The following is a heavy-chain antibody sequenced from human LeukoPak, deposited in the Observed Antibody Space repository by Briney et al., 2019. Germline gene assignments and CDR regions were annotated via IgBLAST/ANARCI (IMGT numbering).Heavy chain of an antibody. V-gene: IGHV1-18*01. D-gene: IGHD2-15*01. CDR1: GYTFTNYG. CDR2: VSAYADNP. Sequence: GASVKVSCKASGYTFTNYGITWVRQAPGQGLEWMGWVSAYADNPNYVQKVQGGVAMTTDTSTSTAYMELRSLRSDDTAVYYCARDCIGCHGFDYWGQGTQVTVSS. CDR3: ARDCIGCHGFDY. J-gene: IGHJ4*02.